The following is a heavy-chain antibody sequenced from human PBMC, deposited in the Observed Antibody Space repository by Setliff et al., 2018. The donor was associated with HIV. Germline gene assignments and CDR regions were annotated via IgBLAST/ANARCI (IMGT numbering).Heavy chain of an antibody. J-gene: IGHJ4*02. CDR2: IYTSGST. Sequence: PSETLSLTCTVSGGSISSYYWSWIRQPPGKGLEWIGYIYTSGSTNYNPSLKSRVTISVDTSKNQFSLKLSSVTAADTAVYYCARRGYYDSSGLDYWGQGTLVTVSS. V-gene: IGHV4-4*09. D-gene: IGHD3-22*01. CDR1: GGSISSYY. CDR3: ARRGYYDSSGLDY.